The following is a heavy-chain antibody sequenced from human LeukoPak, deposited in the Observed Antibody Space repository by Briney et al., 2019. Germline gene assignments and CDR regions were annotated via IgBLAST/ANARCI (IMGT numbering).Heavy chain of an antibody. CDR1: GGSITGSSYY. D-gene: IGHD3-22*01. J-gene: IGHJ4*02. CDR2: MYYSGST. CDR3: ARQYYDNTGYYYFDY. Sequence: PSETLSLTCTVSGGSITGSSYYWGWIRQPPGKGLEWIGSMYYSGSTYYNPSLKSRLTISVDTSKNQFSLKLTSVTAAGTAVYYCARQYYDNTGYYYFDYWGQGTLVTVSS. V-gene: IGHV4-39*01.